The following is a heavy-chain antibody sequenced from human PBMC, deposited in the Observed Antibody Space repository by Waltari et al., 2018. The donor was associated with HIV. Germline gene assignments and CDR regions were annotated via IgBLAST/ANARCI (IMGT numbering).Heavy chain of an antibody. CDR3: TSQRGDEYGDYRG. Sequence: QVQLQESGPGLVKPSETLSLTCTVSGASVSRDKYCWTLIRQAPGKGLEWIGYIYYTGGTSYNPSLNSRVTISADTSKNQVSLKLSSVTAADTAMYYCTSQRGDEYGDYRGWGQGVLVTVSS. CDR1: GASVSRDKYC. J-gene: IGHJ4*02. V-gene: IGHV4-61*01. D-gene: IGHD4-17*01. CDR2: IYYTGGT.